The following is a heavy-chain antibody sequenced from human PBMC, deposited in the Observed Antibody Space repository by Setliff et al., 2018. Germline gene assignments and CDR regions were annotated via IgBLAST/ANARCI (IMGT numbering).Heavy chain of an antibody. CDR1: GGSISSGGYY. CDR3: ARDRGSNNSPEDFDN. J-gene: IGHJ4*02. Sequence: PSETLSLTCTVSGGSISSGGYYWSWIRQPPGKGLEWIGFIFYSGDTKSNPSLKSRVTMSIDTSKNQFFLKVRSATAADTAVYYCARDRGSNNSPEDFDNWGLGTLVTVSS. CDR2: IFYSGDT. D-gene: IGHD1-1*01. V-gene: IGHV4-61*08.